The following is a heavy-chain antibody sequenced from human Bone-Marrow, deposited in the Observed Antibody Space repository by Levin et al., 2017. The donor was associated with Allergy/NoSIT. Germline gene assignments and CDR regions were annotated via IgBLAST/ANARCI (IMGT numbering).Heavy chain of an antibody. CDR2: IDWNGDSS. D-gene: IGHD2-15*01. J-gene: IGHJ6*03. Sequence: GGSLRLSCAASGFSFDEYDMTWVRQAPGKGLEWVSGIDWNGDSSSYADSVQGRFTISRDNAKNSLFLQVNSVRVEDTAMYYCAGGVRYCSGGSCYSVNSDRYYMDVWGKGTTVTVSS. CDR3: AGGVRYCSGGSCYSVNSDRYYMDV. CDR1: GFSFDEYD. V-gene: IGHV3-20*04.